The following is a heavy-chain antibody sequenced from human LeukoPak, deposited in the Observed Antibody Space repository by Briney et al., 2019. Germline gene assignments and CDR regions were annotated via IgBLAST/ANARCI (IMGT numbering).Heavy chain of an antibody. CDR3: ARSLNWNYVYWFDP. Sequence: SETLSLTCTVSGGSISSFYWSWIRQPPGKGLEWIGCISYSGSTNYNPSLKSRVTILVDTSKIQFSLKLTSVTAADTAVYYCARSLNWNYVYWFDPWGQGTLVTVSS. CDR1: GGSISSFY. CDR2: ISYSGST. V-gene: IGHV4-59*01. J-gene: IGHJ5*02. D-gene: IGHD1-7*01.